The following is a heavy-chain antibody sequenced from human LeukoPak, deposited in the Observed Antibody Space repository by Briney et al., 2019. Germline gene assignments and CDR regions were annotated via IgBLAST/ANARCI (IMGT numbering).Heavy chain of an antibody. CDR1: GGSFSGYY. Sequence: SETLSLTCAVYGGSFSGYYWTWIRQPPGKGLEWIGEINHSGSTNYNPSLKSRVTISVDTSNNQFSLKLRSVTAADTAVYYCAREDYDDSGAWYFDLWGRGTLVTVSS. CDR2: INHSGST. CDR3: AREDYDDSGAWYFDL. V-gene: IGHV4-34*01. J-gene: IGHJ2*01. D-gene: IGHD3-3*01.